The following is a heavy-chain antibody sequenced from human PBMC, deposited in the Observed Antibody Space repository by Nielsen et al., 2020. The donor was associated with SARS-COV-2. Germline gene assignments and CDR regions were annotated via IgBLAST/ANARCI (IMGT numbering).Heavy chain of an antibody. Sequence: GESLKISYAASGFTFSSYSMNWVRQAPGKGLEWVSSISSSSSYIYYADSVKGRFTISRDNAKNSLYLQMNSLRAEDTAVYYCARWPGDIERITIFGANYYMDVWGKGTTVTVSS. CDR2: ISSSSSYI. CDR1: GFTFSSYS. J-gene: IGHJ6*03. D-gene: IGHD3-3*01. CDR3: ARWPGDIERITIFGANYYMDV. V-gene: IGHV3-21*01.